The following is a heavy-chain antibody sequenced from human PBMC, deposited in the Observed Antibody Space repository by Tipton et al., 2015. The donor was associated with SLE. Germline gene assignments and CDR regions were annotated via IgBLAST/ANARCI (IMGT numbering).Heavy chain of an antibody. CDR2: IYYTGNT. CDR1: GYSISSGYY. Sequence: TLSLTCTVSGYSISSGYYWGWIRQPPGKGLEWIGSIYYTGNTFYNPSLKSRVTISVDTSKNQFSLRLSSVTAADTAVYYCSRMASTNVLWGQGTLVSVSS. V-gene: IGHV4-38-2*02. CDR3: SRMASTNVL. J-gene: IGHJ4*02. D-gene: IGHD5-24*01.